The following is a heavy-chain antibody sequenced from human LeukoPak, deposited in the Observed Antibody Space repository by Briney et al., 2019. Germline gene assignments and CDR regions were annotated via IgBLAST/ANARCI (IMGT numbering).Heavy chain of an antibody. V-gene: IGHV4-31*11. CDR1: GRSISSGGYY. J-gene: IGHJ4*02. CDR3: ARSGGGKSFDY. CDR2: IYYSGST. D-gene: IGHD3-10*01. Sequence: PSETLSLTCVVSGRSISSGGYYWSWIRQHPGKGLEWIGYIYYSGSTYYNPSLKSRVTISVDTSKNQFSLKLSSVTAADTAVYYCARSGGGKSFDYWGQGTLVTVSS.